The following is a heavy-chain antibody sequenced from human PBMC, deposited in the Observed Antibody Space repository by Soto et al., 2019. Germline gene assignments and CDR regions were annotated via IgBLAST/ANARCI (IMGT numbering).Heavy chain of an antibody. Sequence: QVQLQESGPGLVRPSETLSLTCTVSGGSISEFYWSWIRQPAGKGMEWSGRIYGSGSLYASGTTTHNPSLTSRITMSVDMSKNQVSLKLTSVTAADTAVYYCVRGGGRDSRSMYDYTGMDVWGQGTTVTVSS. D-gene: IGHD3-3*01. J-gene: IGHJ6*02. V-gene: IGHV4-4*07. CDR1: GGSISEFY. CDR3: VRGGGRDSRSMYDYTGMDV. CDR2: IYGSGSLYASGTT.